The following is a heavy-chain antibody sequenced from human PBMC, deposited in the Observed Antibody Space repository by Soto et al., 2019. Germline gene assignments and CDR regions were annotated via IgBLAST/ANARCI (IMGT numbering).Heavy chain of an antibody. D-gene: IGHD6-6*01. CDR2: LSYTGSSKT. CDR1: GGSISTSGYY. J-gene: IGHJ4*02. CDR3: ARRPYSSSSGGYDY. V-gene: IGHV4-39*02. Sequence: PSETLSLTCAVSGGSISTSGYYWGWIRQPPGMGLEWIGSLSYTGSSKTYYNPSLKSRVTISGDTSKNHFSVELSSVTAADTAIYYCARRPYSSSSGGYDYWGQGTLVTVSS.